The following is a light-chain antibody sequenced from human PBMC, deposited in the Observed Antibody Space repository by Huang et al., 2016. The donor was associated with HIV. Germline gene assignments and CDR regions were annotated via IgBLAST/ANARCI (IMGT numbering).Light chain of an antibody. Sequence: DIQMTQSPSFVSASVGDRVTITCRASQDIGTWLAWYQQKPGKAPKILIYTASNLQSGVPSRFSGSGSGTYFTLTITSLQPDDYATYFCQQTNSFVTFGQGTKVEIK. V-gene: IGKV1-12*01. J-gene: IGKJ2*01. CDR1: QDIGTW. CDR3: QQTNSFVT. CDR2: TAS.